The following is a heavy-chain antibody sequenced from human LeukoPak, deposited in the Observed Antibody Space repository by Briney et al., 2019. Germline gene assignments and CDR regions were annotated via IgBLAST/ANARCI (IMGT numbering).Heavy chain of an antibody. Sequence: GGSLRLSCAASGFTFSNYEMNWVRQAPGKGLEWISFISSSGGTMYYADSVRGRFTISRDNAQTAHYLQMESLRAEDTAVYYCARLYHRSGLMGGYGWFDPWGQGTLVTVSS. CDR1: GFTFSNYE. V-gene: IGHV3-48*03. D-gene: IGHD3-22*01. CDR3: ARLYHRSGLMGGYGWFDP. J-gene: IGHJ5*02. CDR2: ISSSGGTM.